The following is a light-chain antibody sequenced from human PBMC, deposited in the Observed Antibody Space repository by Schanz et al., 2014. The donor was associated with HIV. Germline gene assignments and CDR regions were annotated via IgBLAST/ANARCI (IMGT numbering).Light chain of an antibody. J-gene: IGKJ1*01. V-gene: IGKV1-5*03. CDR1: QSINPW. CDR3: LQYNSYPWT. CDR2: KAS. Sequence: DTQMTQSPSTVSASVGDRVTITCRASQSINPWLAWYQQKPGKAPKLLIHKASSLESGVPSRFSGSGSGTQFTLAISSLQPEDFATYYCLQYNSYPWTFGQGTKVEIK.